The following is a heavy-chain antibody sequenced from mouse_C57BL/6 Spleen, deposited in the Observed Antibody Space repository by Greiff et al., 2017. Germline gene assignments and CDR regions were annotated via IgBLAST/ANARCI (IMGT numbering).Heavy chain of an antibody. CDR1: GFTFSSYA. V-gene: IGHV5-4*01. D-gene: IGHD2-5*01. CDR3: ARGNYSNYFYYFDY. Sequence: EVQVVESGGGLVKPGGSLKLSCAASGFTFSSYAMSWVRQTPEKRLEWVATISDGGSYTYYPDNVKGRFTISRDNAKNNLYLQMSHLKSEDTAMYYCARGNYSNYFYYFDYWGQGTTLTVSS. CDR2: ISDGGSYT. J-gene: IGHJ2*01.